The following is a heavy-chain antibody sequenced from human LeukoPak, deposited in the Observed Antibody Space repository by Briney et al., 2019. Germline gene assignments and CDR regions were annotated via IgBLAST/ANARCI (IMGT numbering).Heavy chain of an antibody. CDR3: ARYLRKLYGGGGDYYFYMDV. CDR2: INWNGSGG. J-gene: IGHJ6*03. V-gene: IGHV3-20*01. CDR1: GFTFDDYG. Sequence: GGSLRLSCAASGFTFDDYGMSWVRHAPGKGLECVSGINWNGSGGGYADSVKGRFTISRDNAKNSLYLQVNSLKAEDTTLFHCARYLRKLYGGGGDYYFYMDVWGKGTTVTVSS. D-gene: IGHD3-16*02.